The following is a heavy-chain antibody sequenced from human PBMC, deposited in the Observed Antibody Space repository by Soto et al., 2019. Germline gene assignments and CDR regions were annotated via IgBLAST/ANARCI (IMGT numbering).Heavy chain of an antibody. D-gene: IGHD3-10*01. CDR3: ARVGFGELLAHGIDV. CDR1: GGSISSGDYY. Sequence: QVQLQESGPGLVKPSQTLSLTCTVSGGSISSGDYYWSWIRQPPGKGLEWIGYIYYSGSTYYNPSLQSRVPISVDKSKNHSSLPLRSVTAAAATVDYCARVGFGELLAHGIDVWGQGTTLTVAS. J-gene: IGHJ6*02. CDR2: IYYSGST. V-gene: IGHV4-30-4*01.